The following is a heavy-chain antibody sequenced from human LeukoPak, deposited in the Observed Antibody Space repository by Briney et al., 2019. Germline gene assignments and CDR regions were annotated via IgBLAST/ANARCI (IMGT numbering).Heavy chain of an antibody. D-gene: IGHD3-22*01. CDR3: ARRFLDYYDSSGYPTHWFDP. CDR2: INHSGST. V-gene: IGHV4-34*01. J-gene: IGHJ5*02. CDR1: GGSFSGYY. Sequence: SATLSLTCAVYGGSFSGYYWSWIRQPPGKGLEWIGEINHSGSTNYNPSLKSRVTISVDTSKNQFSLKLSSVTAADTAVYYCARRFLDYYDSSGYPTHWFDPWGQGTLVTLSS.